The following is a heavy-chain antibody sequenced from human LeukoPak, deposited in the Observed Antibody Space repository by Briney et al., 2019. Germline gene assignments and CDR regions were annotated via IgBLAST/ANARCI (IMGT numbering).Heavy chain of an antibody. Sequence: GGSLRLSCAASGFTFSDYHMSWIRQAPGKGLEWVSYISSSGSTIYYADSVKGRFTISRDNSKNSLYLQMDSLRTEDTALYYCAKDDGAVAGYDYWGQGTLVTVSS. J-gene: IGHJ4*02. CDR3: AKDDGAVAGYDY. CDR2: ISSSGSTI. D-gene: IGHD6-19*01. CDR1: GFTFSDYH. V-gene: IGHV3-11*01.